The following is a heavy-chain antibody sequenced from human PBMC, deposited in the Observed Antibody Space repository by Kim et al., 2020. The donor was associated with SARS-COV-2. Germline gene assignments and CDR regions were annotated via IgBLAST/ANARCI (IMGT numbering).Heavy chain of an antibody. CDR2: ISAYNGNT. V-gene: IGHV1-18*04. Sequence: ASVKVSCKASGYTFTSYGISWVRQAPGQGLEWMGWISAYNGNTNYAQKLQGRVTMTTDTSTSTAYMELRSLRSDDTAVYYCASLRGYSYGTVGGWFDPWGQGTLVTVSS. D-gene: IGHD5-18*01. CDR3: ASLRGYSYGTVGGWFDP. CDR1: GYTFTSYG. J-gene: IGHJ5*02.